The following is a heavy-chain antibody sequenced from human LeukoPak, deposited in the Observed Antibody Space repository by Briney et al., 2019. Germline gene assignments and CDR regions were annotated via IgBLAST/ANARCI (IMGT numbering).Heavy chain of an antibody. CDR3: SKVLVAGTNWFDP. V-gene: IGHV4-59*01. J-gene: IGHJ5*02. CDR2: IYYSGGT. CDR1: GGSISGYY. D-gene: IGHD6-19*01. Sequence: SETLSLTCTVSGGSISGYYWSWIRQPPGKGLEWIGYIYYSGGTNYNPSLKSRVTISVDTSKNQFSLKLSSVTAADTAVYYLSKVLVAGTNWFDPWGQETLVTVSS.